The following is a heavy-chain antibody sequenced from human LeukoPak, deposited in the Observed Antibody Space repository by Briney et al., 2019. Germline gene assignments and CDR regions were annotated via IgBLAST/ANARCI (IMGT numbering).Heavy chain of an antibody. CDR3: ARRSPYYDSSGYFDY. Sequence: SETLSLTCTVSGGSISSSSYYWGWIRQPPGKGLEWIGSIYYSVSTYYNPSLKSRVTISVDTSKNQFSLKLSSVTAADTAVYYCARRSPYYDSSGYFDYWGQGTLVTVSS. CDR1: GGSISSSSYY. CDR2: IYYSVST. J-gene: IGHJ4*02. V-gene: IGHV4-39*01. D-gene: IGHD3-22*01.